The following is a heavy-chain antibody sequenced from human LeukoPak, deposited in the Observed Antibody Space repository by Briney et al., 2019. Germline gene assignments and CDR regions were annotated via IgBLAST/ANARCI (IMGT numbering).Heavy chain of an antibody. CDR3: ARVRFEYYYDSSGYYHYYYYYGMDV. Sequence: GGSLRLSCAASGFTVSSNYMSGVRQAPGKGRGWFSVIYSGGSTYYADSVKGRFTISRDNSKNTLYLQMNSLRAEDTAVYYCARVRFEYYYDSSGYYHYYYYYGMDVWGQGTTVTVSS. J-gene: IGHJ6*02. V-gene: IGHV3-53*01. D-gene: IGHD3-22*01. CDR1: GFTVSSNY. CDR2: IYSGGST.